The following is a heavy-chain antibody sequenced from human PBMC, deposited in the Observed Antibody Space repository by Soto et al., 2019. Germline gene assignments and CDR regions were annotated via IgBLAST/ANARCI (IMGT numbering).Heavy chain of an antibody. CDR2: IYRGLAT. V-gene: IGHV3-53*01. D-gene: IGHD3-16*01. J-gene: IGHJ3*02. CDR3: ARDRSDSSGEDSFDI. Sequence: EVQLVESGGGLIQPGGSLRLSCAVSGFTVRDTYMSRVRQAPGKRLEWISVIYRGLATYYADSVKGRFTISRDDSKNTVYRQMNSLTDEDTAVYFCARDRSDSSGEDSFDIWGQGTMVTVSS. CDR1: GFTVRDTY.